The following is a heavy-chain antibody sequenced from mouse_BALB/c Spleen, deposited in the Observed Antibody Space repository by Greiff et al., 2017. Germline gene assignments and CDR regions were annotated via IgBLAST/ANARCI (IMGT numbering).Heavy chain of an antibody. V-gene: IGHV1-5*01. Sequence: VQLQQSGTVLARPGASVKMSCKASGYSFTSYWMHWVKQRPGQGLEWIGAIYPGNSDTSYNQKFKGKAKLTAVTSASTAYMELSSLTNEDSAVYYCTRKLTGTPDYGGQGTTLTVSS. D-gene: IGHD4-1*01. J-gene: IGHJ2*01. CDR3: TRKLTGTPDY. CDR2: IYPGNSDT. CDR1: GYSFTSYW.